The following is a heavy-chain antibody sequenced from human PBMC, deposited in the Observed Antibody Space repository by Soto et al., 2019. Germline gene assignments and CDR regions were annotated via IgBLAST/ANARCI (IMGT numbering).Heavy chain of an antibody. Sequence: GGSLTLSCPAAKFLSSIYVMGLVSQAPGKGLERVSTILVDGRTFYVDSVKGRFTISRDSSQNTVFLQMNSLTAGDTALYYCAKATATGGGAFDICGQGKMVTVSS. D-gene: IGHD2-8*02. V-gene: IGHV3-23*01. J-gene: IGHJ3*02. CDR3: AKATATGGGAFDI. CDR1: KFLSSIYV. CDR2: ILVDGRT.